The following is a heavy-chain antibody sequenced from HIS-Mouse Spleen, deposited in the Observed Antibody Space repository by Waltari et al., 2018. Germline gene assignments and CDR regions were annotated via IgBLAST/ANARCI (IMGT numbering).Heavy chain of an antibody. CDR3: AREIPYSSSWYDWYFDL. J-gene: IGHJ2*01. V-gene: IGHV4-39*07. CDR1: GGSIRSSSYH. D-gene: IGHD6-13*01. Sequence: QLQLQESVPGLVKPSETLSLTCTVSGGSIRSSSYHWVWLRQPPGKGLEWIGSIYYSGSTYYNPSLKSRVTISVDTSKNQFSLKLSSVTAADTAVYYCAREIPYSSSWYDWYFDLWGRGTLVTVSS. CDR2: IYYSGST.